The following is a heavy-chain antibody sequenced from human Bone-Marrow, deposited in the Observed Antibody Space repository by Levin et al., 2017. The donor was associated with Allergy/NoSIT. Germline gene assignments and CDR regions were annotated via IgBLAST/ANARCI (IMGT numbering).Heavy chain of an antibody. J-gene: IGHJ4*02. Sequence: PGGSLRLSCKASGGTFSSYAISWVRQAPGQGLEWMGGIIPIFGTANYAQKFQGRVTITADKSTSTAYMELSSLRSEDTAVYYCARRPLGYCSGGSCLGGFDYWGQGTLVTVSS. D-gene: IGHD2-15*01. CDR1: GGTFSSYA. CDR3: ARRPLGYCSGGSCLGGFDY. CDR2: IIPIFGTA. V-gene: IGHV1-69*06.